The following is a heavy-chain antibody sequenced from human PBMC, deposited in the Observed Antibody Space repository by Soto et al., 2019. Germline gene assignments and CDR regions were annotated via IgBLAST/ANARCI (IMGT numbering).Heavy chain of an antibody. Sequence: QVQLVESGGGVVKPGRSLRLSCAASGFTFSNYGMHWVRQAPGKGLEWVAVISYDGRNEYYADPVKGRFTISRDNFQNTLYLQMNSLRVEDTAMYYCAKANTMVRGAPDYWGQGTLVTVSA. J-gene: IGHJ4*02. CDR3: AKANTMVRGAPDY. CDR1: GFTFSNYG. CDR2: ISYDGRNE. D-gene: IGHD3-10*01. V-gene: IGHV3-30*18.